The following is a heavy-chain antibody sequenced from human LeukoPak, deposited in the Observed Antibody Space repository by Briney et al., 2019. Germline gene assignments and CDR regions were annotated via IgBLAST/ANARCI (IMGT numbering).Heavy chain of an antibody. CDR3: AKEAYDNFDY. Sequence: PGRSLRLSCEASGFTFSNYAMHWVRRAPGKGLEWVALISYDGSTKHYADSVKGRFTISRDNSKNTLYLQMNSLRAEDTAVYYCAKEAYDNFDYWGQGTLVTVSS. J-gene: IGHJ4*02. CDR1: GFTFSNYA. D-gene: IGHD3-22*01. V-gene: IGHV3-30*18. CDR2: ISYDGSTK.